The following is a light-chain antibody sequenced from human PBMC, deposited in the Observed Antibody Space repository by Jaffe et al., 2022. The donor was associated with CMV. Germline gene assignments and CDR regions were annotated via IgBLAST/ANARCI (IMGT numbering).Light chain of an antibody. J-gene: IGLJ2*01. CDR3: QSYDNTLGGAV. Sequence: QSVLTQPPSVSGAPGQRITISCTGSGSNIGATYDVNWYQQLPGSAPKLLLYSNTNRPSGVPDRFSGSKSGASASLAITGLQAEDEADYYCQSYDNTLGGAVFGGGTKVTVL. CDR1: GSNIGATYD. V-gene: IGLV1-40*01. CDR2: SNT.